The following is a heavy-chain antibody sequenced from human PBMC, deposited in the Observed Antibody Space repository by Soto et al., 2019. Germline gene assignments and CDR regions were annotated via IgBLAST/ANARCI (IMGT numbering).Heavy chain of an antibody. D-gene: IGHD6-19*01. V-gene: IGHV1-69*06. Sequence: QVQLVQSGAEVKKAGSSVKVSCKASAETFSSYAITWVRQAPGQGLEWIGWANPMFDTTNHAQNFKGRVTVTADRSTSTAYMELSSLRSEDTAVYYCASRMAVSDDDPFDTWGQGTLITVSS. CDR1: AETFSSYA. CDR3: ASRMAVSDDDPFDT. CDR2: ANPMFDTT. J-gene: IGHJ3*02.